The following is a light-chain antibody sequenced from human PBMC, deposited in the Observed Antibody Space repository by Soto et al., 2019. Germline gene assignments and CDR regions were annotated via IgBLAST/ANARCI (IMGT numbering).Light chain of an antibody. J-gene: IGLJ1*01. CDR1: SSDVGPYSY. CDR2: DVS. CDR3: SSYTSSRTYV. V-gene: IGLV2-14*01. Sequence: SVLTQPASGSGCRGQSITICCTGTSSDVGPYSYVSSYPQHPHKAPKLIIYDVSDRPSGISNRFSGSKSDNTASLTISGLQAEDEAESYCSSYTSSRTYVFGTGTKVTVL.